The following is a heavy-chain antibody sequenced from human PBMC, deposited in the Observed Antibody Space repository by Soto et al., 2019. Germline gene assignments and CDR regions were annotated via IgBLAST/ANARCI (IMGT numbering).Heavy chain of an antibody. CDR2: ISGSGGST. CDR1: GFTFSSYA. J-gene: IGHJ4*02. D-gene: IGHD3-3*01. Sequence: EVQLLESGGGLVQPGGSLRLSCAASGFTFSSYAMSWVRQAPGKGLEWVSAISGSGGSTYYADSVKGRFTISRDNSKNTLYLQMNSLRAEDTAVYYCAKDFGVVLEWLPSPFDYWGQGTLVTVSS. V-gene: IGHV3-23*01. CDR3: AKDFGVVLEWLPSPFDY.